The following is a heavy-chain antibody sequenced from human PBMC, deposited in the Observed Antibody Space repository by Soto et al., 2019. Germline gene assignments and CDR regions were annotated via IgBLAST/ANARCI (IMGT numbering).Heavy chain of an antibody. Sequence: GSLRLSCAASGFTFSSYAMSWARQAPGKGLEWVSAISGGGNDRFYADSVRGRFTISRDNSRNTLYLHMNSLRAEDTAVHYCARSLFIASTDTEPFDSWGQGTLVTVSS. CDR3: ARSLFIASTDTEPFDS. J-gene: IGHJ4*02. CDR2: ISGGGNDR. D-gene: IGHD6-13*01. CDR1: GFTFSSYA. V-gene: IGHV3-23*01.